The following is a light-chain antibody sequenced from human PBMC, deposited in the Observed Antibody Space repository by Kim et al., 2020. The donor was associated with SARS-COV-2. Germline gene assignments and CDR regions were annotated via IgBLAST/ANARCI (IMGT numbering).Light chain of an antibody. CDR3: QQYGSSLLT. CDR1: QSVSSSY. V-gene: IGKV3-20*01. J-gene: IGKJ4*01. CDR2: GAS. Sequence: EIVLTQSPGTLSLSPGERVTLSCRASQSVSSSYLAWYQQKPGQAPRLLIYGASSRATGIPDRFSGSESGTDFTLTISRLEPEDFAVYYCQQYGSSLLTFGGGTKVDIK.